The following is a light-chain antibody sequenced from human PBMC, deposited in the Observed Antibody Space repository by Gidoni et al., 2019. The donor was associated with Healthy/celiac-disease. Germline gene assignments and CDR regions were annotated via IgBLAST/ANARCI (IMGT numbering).Light chain of an antibody. CDR2: AES. CDR3: QQSYSTPWT. CDR1: PSISSY. Sequence: DIQMTQSPSSLSASVGDRVTITCRASPSISSYLNWYQQKPGKAPKLLIYAESSLQSGVPSRFSGSGSGTDFTLTISSLQPEDFATYYCQQSYSTPWTFGQGTKVEIK. J-gene: IGKJ1*01. V-gene: IGKV1-39*01.